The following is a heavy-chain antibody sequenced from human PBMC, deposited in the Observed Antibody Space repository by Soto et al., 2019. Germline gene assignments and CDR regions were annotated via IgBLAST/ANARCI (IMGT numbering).Heavy chain of an antibody. CDR3: VKDTSDGGNWYFDR. J-gene: IGHJ2*01. D-gene: IGHD3-10*01. CDR1: GFSFDEYA. CDR2: ISWNSGSV. Sequence: SGGSLRPSCVASGFSFDEYAMHLVRQVPGKGLEWVSGISWNSGSVDYADSVKGRFTISRDNAKNSLYLQMNSLRGEDTALYYCVKDTSDGGNWYFDRWGRGTLVTVSS. V-gene: IGHV3-9*01.